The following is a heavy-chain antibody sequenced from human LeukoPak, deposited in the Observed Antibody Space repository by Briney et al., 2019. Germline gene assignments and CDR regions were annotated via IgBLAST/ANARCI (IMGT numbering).Heavy chain of an antibody. J-gene: IGHJ4*02. CDR2: IYNSGNN. CDR1: GGSISSDY. CDR3: ATRGY. Sequence: PSETLSLTCTVSGGSISSDYWHWIRQPPGKGLEWVGYIYNSGNNHYNSSLKSRVTISIDTSKNQFSLKLASVTAADTAVYYCATRGYWGQGTLVAVSS. D-gene: IGHD3-10*01. V-gene: IGHV4-59*08.